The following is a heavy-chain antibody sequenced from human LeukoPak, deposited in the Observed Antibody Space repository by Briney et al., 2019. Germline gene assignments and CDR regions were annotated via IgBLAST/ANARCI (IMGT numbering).Heavy chain of an antibody. J-gene: IGHJ4*02. Sequence: GESLRISCKGSGYSFTSYWISWVRQMPGKGLEWMGRIDPSDSYTNYSPSFQGHVTISADKSISTAYLQWSSLKASDTAMYYCARHRYSYGYDIGLDHWGQGTLVTVSS. CDR2: IDPSDSYT. CDR3: ARHRYSYGYDIGLDH. V-gene: IGHV5-10-1*01. D-gene: IGHD5-18*01. CDR1: GYSFTSYW.